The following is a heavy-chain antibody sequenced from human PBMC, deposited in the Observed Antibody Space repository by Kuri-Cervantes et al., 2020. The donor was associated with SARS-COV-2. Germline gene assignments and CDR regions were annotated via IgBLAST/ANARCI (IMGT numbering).Heavy chain of an antibody. D-gene: IGHD6-6*01. CDR2: INHSGST. CDR1: GGSFSGYY. Sequence: SETLSLTCAVYGGSFSGYYWRWLRQPPGTGRGWPGEINHSGSTNYNPSLKSRVTISVDTSKSQFSRKLSSVTAADTAVYYCARGPRWSIAASFDYWGQGTLVTVSS. J-gene: IGHJ4*02. CDR3: ARGPRWSIAASFDY. V-gene: IGHV4-34*01.